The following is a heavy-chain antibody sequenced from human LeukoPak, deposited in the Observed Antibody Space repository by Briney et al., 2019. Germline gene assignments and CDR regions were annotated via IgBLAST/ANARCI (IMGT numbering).Heavy chain of an antibody. D-gene: IGHD2-2*01. CDR1: GYTFTDYY. Sequence: ASVKVSCKASGYTFTDYYMHWVRQAPGQGLEWMGWINPNSGGANYAQKFQGRVTMTRDTSISTAYMELSRLRSDDTAVYYCARVPRHCSSTSCYFFDYWGQGTLVTVSS. CDR3: ARVPRHCSSTSCYFFDY. J-gene: IGHJ4*02. CDR2: INPNSGGA. V-gene: IGHV1-2*02.